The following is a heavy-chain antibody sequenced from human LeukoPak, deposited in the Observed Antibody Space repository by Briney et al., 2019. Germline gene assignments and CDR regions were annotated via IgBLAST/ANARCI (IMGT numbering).Heavy chain of an antibody. V-gene: IGHV4-39*07. CDR1: GGSISSSSYY. J-gene: IGHJ4*02. CDR2: IYYSGST. Sequence: SETLSLTCTVSGGSISSSSYYWGWIRQPPGKGLEWIGSIYYSGSTYYNPSLKSRVTISVDTSKNQFSLKLSSVTAADTAVYYCARLIAAAETFDYWGQGTLVTVSS. D-gene: IGHD6-13*01. CDR3: ARLIAAAETFDY.